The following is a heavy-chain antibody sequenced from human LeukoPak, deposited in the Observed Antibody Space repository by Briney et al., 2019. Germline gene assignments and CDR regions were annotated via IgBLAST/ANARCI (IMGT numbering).Heavy chain of an antibody. Sequence: RGSLRLSCAASGFTFSSYAMSWVRQAPGKGLEWVSAISGSGDTTYYADSVKGRFAISRDNSKNTLYLQMNSLRAEDTAVYYCAKRLVADDWGQGTLVTVSS. CDR2: ISGSGDTT. CDR1: GFTFSSYA. V-gene: IGHV3-23*01. J-gene: IGHJ4*02. CDR3: AKRLVADD. D-gene: IGHD2-21*01.